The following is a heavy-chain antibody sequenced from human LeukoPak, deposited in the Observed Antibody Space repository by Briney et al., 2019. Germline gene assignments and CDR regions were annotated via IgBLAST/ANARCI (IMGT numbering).Heavy chain of an antibody. J-gene: IGHJ4*02. D-gene: IGHD6-6*01. V-gene: IGHV4-34*01. CDR3: ARLGVYISARPLDY. CDR2: INHSGST. CDR1: GGSFSGYY. Sequence: SETLSLTCAVYGGSFSGYYWSWIRQPPGKGLEWIGEINHSGSTNYNPSLKSRVTISVDTSKNQFSLKLSSVTAADTAVYYCARLGVYISARPLDYWVQGTLVTVSS.